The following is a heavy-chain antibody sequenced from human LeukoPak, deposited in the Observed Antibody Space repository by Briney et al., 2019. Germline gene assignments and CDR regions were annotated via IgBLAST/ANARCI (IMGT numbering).Heavy chain of an antibody. J-gene: IGHJ4*02. D-gene: IGHD6-19*01. CDR3: AKDQAAVALYYFDY. CDR2: ISWNSGSI. CDR1: GFTFDDYA. Sequence: GGSLRLSCAASGFTFDDYAMHWVRQAPGKGLEWVSGISWNSGSIGYADSVKGRFTISRDNAKNSLYLQMNSLRAEDTALYYCAKDQAAVALYYFDYRGQGTLVTVSS. V-gene: IGHV3-9*01.